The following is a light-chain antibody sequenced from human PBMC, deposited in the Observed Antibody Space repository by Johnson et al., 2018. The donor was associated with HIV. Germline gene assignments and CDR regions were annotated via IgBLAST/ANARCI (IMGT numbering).Light chain of an antibody. CDR1: SSNIGNNY. CDR2: DNN. CDR3: GTWDSSLTSYV. V-gene: IGLV1-51*01. J-gene: IGLJ1*01. Sequence: QAVLTQPPSVSAAPGQKVTISCSGSSSNIGNNYVSWYKHLPGTAPKVLIYDNNKRPSGIPGRFSGSKSGPSATLGITGLQTGDEADYYCGTWDSSLTSYVFGAGTKVTVL.